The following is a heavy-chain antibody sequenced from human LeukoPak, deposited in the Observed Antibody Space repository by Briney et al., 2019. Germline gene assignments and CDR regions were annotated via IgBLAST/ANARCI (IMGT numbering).Heavy chain of an antibody. CDR1: GYTFTGYF. CDR3: ARTSATVTTPDAFDI. CDR2: INPNNGGT. D-gene: IGHD4-11*01. J-gene: IGHJ3*02. Sequence: ASVKVSCKASGYTFTGYFIHWVRQAPGQGLEWMGWINPNNGGTKYAQKFQDRVTMTRDTSISTAYMELSRLRSDDTAVYYCARTSATVTTPDAFDIWGQGTMVTVSS. V-gene: IGHV1-2*02.